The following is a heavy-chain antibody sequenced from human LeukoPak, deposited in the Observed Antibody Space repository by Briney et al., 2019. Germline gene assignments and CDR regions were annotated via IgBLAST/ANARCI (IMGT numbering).Heavy chain of an antibody. CDR2: ISAYNGNT. Sequence: ASVKVSCKASGYTFTSYGISWVRQAPGRGLEWMGWISAYNGNTNYAQKLQGRVTMTTDTSTSTAYIELRSLRSDDTAVYYCARDVVVTAIRLNAFDIWGQGTMVTVSS. J-gene: IGHJ3*02. V-gene: IGHV1-18*01. CDR1: GYTFTSYG. D-gene: IGHD2-21*02. CDR3: ARDVVVTAIRLNAFDI.